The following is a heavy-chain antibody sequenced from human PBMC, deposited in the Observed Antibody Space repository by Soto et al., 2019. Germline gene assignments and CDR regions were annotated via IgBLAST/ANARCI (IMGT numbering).Heavy chain of an antibody. CDR2: ISLYSDGT. J-gene: IGHJ5*02. D-gene: IGHD2-2*01. Sequence: QVQLVQSGGEVKRPGASVKVSCKTSGYTFSNYGITWVRQAPGQPLEWLGWISLYSDGTNYAQKFQGRVSMTPDTSTTTAYMELRSLRSDDTACYSRARGVPGAEAWFGPWGQGTLVTVSA. CDR3: ARGVPGAEAWFGP. CDR1: GYTFSNYG. V-gene: IGHV1-18*01.